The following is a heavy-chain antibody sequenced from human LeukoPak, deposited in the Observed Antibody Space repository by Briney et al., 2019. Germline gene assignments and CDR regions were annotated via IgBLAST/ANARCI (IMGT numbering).Heavy chain of an antibody. V-gene: IGHV1-69*05. CDR1: GGTFSSYA. J-gene: IGHJ6*03. D-gene: IGHD2-8*02. CDR3: ASSTGYYYYMDV. Sequence: SVKVSCKASGGTFSSYAISWVRQAPGQGLEWMGGIIPIFGTANYAQKFQGRVTITTDESTSTAYMELSSLRSEDTAVYYCASSTGYYYYMDVWGRGTTVTVSS. CDR2: IIPIFGTA.